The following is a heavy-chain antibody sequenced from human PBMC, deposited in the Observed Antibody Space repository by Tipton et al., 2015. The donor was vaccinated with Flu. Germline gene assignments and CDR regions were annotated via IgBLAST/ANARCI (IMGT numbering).Heavy chain of an antibody. CDR3: ARDPKARFGELRNAFDI. CDR2: IYYSGST. V-gene: IGHV4-59*01. J-gene: IGHJ3*02. D-gene: IGHD3-10*01. Sequence: TLSLTCTVSGGSISSYYWSWIRQPPGKGLEWIGYIYYSGSTNYNPSLKSRVTISVDTSKNQFSLKLSSVTAADTAVYYCARDPKARFGELRNAFDIWGQRTMVTVSS. CDR1: GGSISSYY.